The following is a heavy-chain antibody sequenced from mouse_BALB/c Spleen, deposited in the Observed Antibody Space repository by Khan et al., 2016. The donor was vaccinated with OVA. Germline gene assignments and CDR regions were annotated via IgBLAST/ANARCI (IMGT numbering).Heavy chain of an antibody. CDR2: IYPGSGNI. D-gene: IGHD2-10*02. J-gene: IGHJ2*01. CDR1: GYTFTDYY. CDR3: TRRGVCYFDY. Sequence: QVQLQQSGAELARPGASVNLSCKPSGYTFTDYYISWVKQRPGQGLEWIADIYPGSGNIYYHEKFKGKATLTADKSSSTAYMPLSSLTSEDSAVYFWTRRGVCYFDYWGQGTTVTVSS. V-gene: IGHV1-76*01.